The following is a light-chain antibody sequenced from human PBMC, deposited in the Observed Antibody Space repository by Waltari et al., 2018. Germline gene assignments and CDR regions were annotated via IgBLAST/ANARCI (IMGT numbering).Light chain of an antibody. J-gene: IGLJ3*02. CDR1: NIGSKS. CDR2: YDS. V-gene: IGLV3-21*04. Sequence: SYVLTQPPSVSVAPGKTARITCGANNIGSKSVHWYLQRPGQAPVVVIYYDSDRPSGIPERFSGSKSGTTATLTISRVEAGDEAEYYCQVWDSDSDYRVFGGGTKLTVL. CDR3: QVWDSDSDYRV.